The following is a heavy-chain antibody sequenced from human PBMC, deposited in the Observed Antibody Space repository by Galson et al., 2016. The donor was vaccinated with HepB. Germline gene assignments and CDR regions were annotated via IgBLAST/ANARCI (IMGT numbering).Heavy chain of an antibody. CDR1: GFSFSDYG. J-gene: IGHJ6*04. V-gene: IGHV3-23*01. D-gene: IGHD2-8*02. CDR2: IGGSGGGT. CDR3: AKSGPCTGGVCRLYYYHALDV. Sequence: SLRLSCAASGFSFSDYGMTWVRQAPGKGLEWLSGIGGSGGGTSYADSVKGRFPISRDNSRNTLYLHMNTLRAEDTALYYCAKSGPCTGGVCRLYYYHALDVWGKGTPVTVSS.